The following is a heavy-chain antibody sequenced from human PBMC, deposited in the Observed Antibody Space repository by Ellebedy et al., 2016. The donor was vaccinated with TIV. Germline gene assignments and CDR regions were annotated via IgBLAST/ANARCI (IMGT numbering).Heavy chain of an antibody. D-gene: IGHD6-19*01. CDR1: GYSFTSYW. V-gene: IGHV5-51*01. CDR3: ARGRAVAVAGTSYYFDY. J-gene: IGHJ4*02. Sequence: KVSXXGSGYSFTSYWIGWVRQMPGKGLEWMGIIYPGDSDTRYSPSFQGQVTISADKSISTAYLQWSSLKASDTAMYYCARGRAVAVAGTSYYFDYWGQGTLVTVSS. CDR2: IYPGDSDT.